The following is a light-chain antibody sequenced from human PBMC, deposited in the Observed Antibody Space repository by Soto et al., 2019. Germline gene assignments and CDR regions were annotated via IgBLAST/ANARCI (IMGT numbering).Light chain of an antibody. Sequence: DIQMTQSPSSLSASVGDRVTITCQASHDIKKYLNWFQEKPGKAPKLLIYDASNLQTGASSRFSGSGSGTHFTFTISSLQPEDIATYYCQRYDSLPPTFGQGTRLDIK. V-gene: IGKV1-33*01. CDR2: DAS. J-gene: IGKJ5*01. CDR1: HDIKKY. CDR3: QRYDSLPPT.